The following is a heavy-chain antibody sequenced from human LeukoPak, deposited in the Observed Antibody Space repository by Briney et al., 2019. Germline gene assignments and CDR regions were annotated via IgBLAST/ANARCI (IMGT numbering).Heavy chain of an antibody. CDR1: GGSISSGGYY. CDR3: ARDRSYYGRAFDI. D-gene: IGHD3-10*01. V-gene: IGHV4-31*03. Sequence: PSDTLSLTCTVSGGSISSGGYYWSWIRQHPGKGLEWIGYIYYSGSTYYNPSLKSRVTISIDTSKNQFSLKLSSVTAADTAVYYCARDRSYYGRAFDIWGQGTMVTVSS. CDR2: IYYSGST. J-gene: IGHJ3*02.